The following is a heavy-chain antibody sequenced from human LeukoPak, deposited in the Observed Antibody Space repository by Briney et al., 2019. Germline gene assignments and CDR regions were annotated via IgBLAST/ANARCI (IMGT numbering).Heavy chain of an antibody. CDR2: IYSGGST. Sequence: GGSLRLSCAASGFTVSSNYMSWVRQAPGKGLEWVSVIYSGGSTYYADSVEGRFTISRDNSKNTLYLQMNSLRAEDTAVYYCARGPTYYYDSSGYYYYWGQGTLVTVSS. V-gene: IGHV3-66*02. J-gene: IGHJ4*02. CDR3: ARGPTYYYDSSGYYYY. CDR1: GFTVSSNY. D-gene: IGHD3-22*01.